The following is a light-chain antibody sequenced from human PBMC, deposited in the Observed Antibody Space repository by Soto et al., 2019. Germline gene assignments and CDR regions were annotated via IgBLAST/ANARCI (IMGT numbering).Light chain of an antibody. V-gene: IGKV3-20*01. CDR2: GAS. J-gene: IGKJ1*01. Sequence: EGVLTQSPGTLSLSPGERATLSCRSSQSVITNFLAWYQQKPGQAPRLLIYGASNRATGIPDRFSGSGSGTDFTLTISRLEPEDFAVYYCQQYDSSPRTFGQGTKVDIK. CDR1: QSVITNF. CDR3: QQYDSSPRT.